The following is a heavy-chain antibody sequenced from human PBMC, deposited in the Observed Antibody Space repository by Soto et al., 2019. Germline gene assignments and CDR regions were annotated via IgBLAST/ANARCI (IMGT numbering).Heavy chain of an antibody. J-gene: IGHJ5*02. V-gene: IGHV4-4*07. Sequence: PSETLSLTCTVSGASISGFYWSWIRKSAGKGLEWIGRIYATGTTGYNPPLKSRVMMSVDTSKKQFSLKLRSVTAADTAVYYCVRDGTKTLRDWFDPWGQGISVTVSS. CDR1: GASISGFY. CDR3: VRDGTKTLRDWFDP. CDR2: IYATGTT. D-gene: IGHD1-1*01.